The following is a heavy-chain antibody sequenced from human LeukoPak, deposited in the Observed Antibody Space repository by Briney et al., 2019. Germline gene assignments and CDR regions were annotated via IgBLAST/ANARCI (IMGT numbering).Heavy chain of an antibody. CDR3: ARVRTVSHSFDY. J-gene: IGHJ4*02. CDR2: IYFSGST. CDR1: GGSISSYY. Sequence: PSETLSLTCTVSGGSISSYYWSWVRQPPGKGLEWVGYIYFSGSTNYNPSLKSRVTISVDTSKNQFSLKLSSVTAADTAVYYCARVRTVSHSFDYWGQGTLVTVSS. V-gene: IGHV4-59*01. D-gene: IGHD4-11*01.